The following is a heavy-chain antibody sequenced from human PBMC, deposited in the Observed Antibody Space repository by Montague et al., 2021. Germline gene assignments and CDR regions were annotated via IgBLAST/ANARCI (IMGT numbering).Heavy chain of an antibody. CDR1: RSLINSDYY. Sequence: SETRSLTCTVSRSLINSDYYCGWIRQPPGKGLEWMGSVSHGGRTYYNPSLKSRVTISVDTSNNHFSLKLSSVTAADTAMYYCARERDRYYYMDIWGKGTTITFSS. V-gene: IGHV4-38-2*02. CDR2: VSHGGRT. J-gene: IGHJ6*03. CDR3: ARERDRYYYMDI.